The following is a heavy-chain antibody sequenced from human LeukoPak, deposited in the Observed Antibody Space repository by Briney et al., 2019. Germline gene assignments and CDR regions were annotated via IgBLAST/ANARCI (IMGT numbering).Heavy chain of an antibody. V-gene: IGHV3-23*01. Sequence: PGGSLRLSCAASGFTFSSYAMSWFRQAPGRGLEWVSAISGSGGGTYYADSVKGRFTISRDNSKNTLYLQMNSLRAEDTAVYYCAKAISGIASAVDFWGQGTLVTVSS. D-gene: IGHD6-13*01. J-gene: IGHJ4*02. CDR3: AKAISGIASAVDF. CDR2: ISGSGGGT. CDR1: GFTFSSYA.